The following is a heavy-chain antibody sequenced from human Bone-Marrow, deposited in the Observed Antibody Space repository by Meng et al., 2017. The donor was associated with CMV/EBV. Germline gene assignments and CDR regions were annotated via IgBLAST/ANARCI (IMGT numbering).Heavy chain of an antibody. CDR3: AITYNWNDVGGYY. D-gene: IGHD1-1*01. V-gene: IGHV1-69*02. Sequence: SVKVSCKASGDAFSSYTISWVRQAPGQGLEWMGRIIPILGIANYAQKFQGRVTITADKSTSTAYMELSSLRSEDTAVYYCAITYNWNDVGGYYWGQGTLVTVSS. CDR2: IIPILGIA. J-gene: IGHJ4*02. CDR1: GDAFSSYT.